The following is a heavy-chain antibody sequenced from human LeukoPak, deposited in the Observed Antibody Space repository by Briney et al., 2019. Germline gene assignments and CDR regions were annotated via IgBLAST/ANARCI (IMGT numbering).Heavy chain of an antibody. CDR1: GFTFDDYA. D-gene: IGHD2-2*01. V-gene: IGHV3-43D*03. CDR3: ARAMPHDNWFDP. CDR2: ITWDGGSA. J-gene: IGHJ5*02. Sequence: GGSLRLSCAASGFTFDDYAMHWVRQAPGKGLEWVSFITWDGGSAYYAGSVKGRFTISRDNAKNTLYLQMNSLRVDDTAVYYCARAMPHDNWFDPWGQGSLVTVSS.